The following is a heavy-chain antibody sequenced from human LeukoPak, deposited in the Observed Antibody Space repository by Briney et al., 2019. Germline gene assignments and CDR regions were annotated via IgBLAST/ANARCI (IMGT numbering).Heavy chain of an antibody. CDR2: ISGSGGST. D-gene: IGHD2-15*01. CDR3: AKDIRKVVVAAESAFDY. CDR1: GFTFSSYA. Sequence: PGGSLRLSCAASGFTFSSYAMSWVRQAPGKGLEWVSAISGSGGSTYYADSVKGRFTISRDNSKNTLYLQMNSLRAEDTAVYYCAKDIRKVVVAAESAFDYWGQGTLVTVSS. J-gene: IGHJ4*02. V-gene: IGHV3-23*01.